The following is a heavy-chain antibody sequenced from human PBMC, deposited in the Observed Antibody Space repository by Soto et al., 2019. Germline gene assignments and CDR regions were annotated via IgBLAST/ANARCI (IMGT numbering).Heavy chain of an antibody. D-gene: IGHD6-13*01. CDR2: INPSGGST. CDR1: GYTFTSYA. V-gene: IGHV1-46*01. CDR3: ARAARAAGGGDYYYGMDV. Sequence: ASVKVSCKASGYTFTSYAMHWVRQAPGQGLEWMGIINPSGGSTSYAQKFQGRVTMTRDTSTSTVYMELSSLRSEDTAVYYCARAARAAGGGDYYYGMDVWGQGTTVTVS. J-gene: IGHJ6*02.